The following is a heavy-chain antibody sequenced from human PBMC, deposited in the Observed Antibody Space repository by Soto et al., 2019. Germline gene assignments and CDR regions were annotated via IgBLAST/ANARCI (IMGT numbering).Heavy chain of an antibody. CDR2: TYYRSKWYN. V-gene: IGHV6-1*01. J-gene: IGHJ4*02. Sequence: SQTLSLTCAISGDSVSSNSAAWNWIRQSPSRGLEWLGRTYYRSKWYNDYAVSVKSRITSNPDTSKNQFSLQLNSVTPEDTAVYYCARYKVAGREGYPYYFDYWGQGTLVTVSS. CDR1: GDSVSSNSAA. CDR3: ARYKVAGREGYPYYFDY. D-gene: IGHD6-19*01.